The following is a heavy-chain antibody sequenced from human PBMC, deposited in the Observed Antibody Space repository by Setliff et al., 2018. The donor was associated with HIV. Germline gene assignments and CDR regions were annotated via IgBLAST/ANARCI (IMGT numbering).Heavy chain of an antibody. CDR2: IYYSGNT. Sequence: SETLSLTCSVSGASIRGHYWSWIRQSPGKGLEWIGNIYYSGNTNYNPSFKSRVTISVGTSKNQFSLRVNSVTAADTAVYYCARSLVPSGYYYGRHAFDIWGQGTKVTVSS. J-gene: IGHJ3*02. V-gene: IGHV4-59*08. CDR1: GASIRGHY. CDR3: ARSLVPSGYYYGRHAFDI. D-gene: IGHD3-22*01.